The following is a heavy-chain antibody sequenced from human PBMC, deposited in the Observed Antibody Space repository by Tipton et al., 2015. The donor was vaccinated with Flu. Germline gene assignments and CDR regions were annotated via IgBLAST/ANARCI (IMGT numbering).Heavy chain of an antibody. J-gene: IGHJ3*02. CDR1: GGTFSSYA. V-gene: IGHV1-18*01. Sequence: QSGPEVKKPGSSVKVSCKASGGTFSSYAISWVRQAPGQGLEWMGWISAYNGNTNYAQKLQGRVTMTTDTSTSTAYMELRSLRSGDTAVYYCAIVPAVTSATGAFDIWGQGTMVTVSS. CDR3: AIVPAVTSATGAFDI. CDR2: ISAYNGNT. D-gene: IGHD2-2*01.